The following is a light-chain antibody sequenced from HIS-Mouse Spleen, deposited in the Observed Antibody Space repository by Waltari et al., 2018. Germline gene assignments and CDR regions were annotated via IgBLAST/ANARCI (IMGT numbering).Light chain of an antibody. CDR3: QQLKSYPQT. CDR1: QRISSY. CDR2: AAS. V-gene: IGKV1-9*01. Sequence: DIQLTQSPSFLSASVGDRVTITCRARQRISSYLAWYQQKPGKAPKLLIYAASTLKSGVPSRFSGSGSGTEFTRTISSLQPEDFATYYCQQLKSYPQTFGQGTKVEIK. J-gene: IGKJ1*01.